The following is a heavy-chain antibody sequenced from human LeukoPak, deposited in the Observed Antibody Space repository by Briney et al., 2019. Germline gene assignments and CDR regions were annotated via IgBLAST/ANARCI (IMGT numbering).Heavy chain of an antibody. Sequence: PSETLSLTCAVYGGSFSGYYWSWIRQPPGKGLEWIGEINHSGSTNYNPSLKSRVTISVDTSKNQFSLKLSSVTAADTAVYYCAGTMVRGVKRNWFDPWGQGTLVTVSS. D-gene: IGHD3-10*01. CDR1: GGSFSGYY. J-gene: IGHJ5*02. CDR2: INHSGST. CDR3: AGTMVRGVKRNWFDP. V-gene: IGHV4-34*01.